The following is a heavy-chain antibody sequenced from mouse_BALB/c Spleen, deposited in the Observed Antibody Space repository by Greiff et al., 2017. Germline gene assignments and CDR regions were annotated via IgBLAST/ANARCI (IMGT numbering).Heavy chain of an antibody. Sequence: DVKLVESGGGLVQPGGSLRLSCATSGFTFSDFYMAWVRQPPGKRLEWIAASSNKANDYTTEYSASVKGRFIVSRDTSQSILYLQMNALRAEDTAIYYCARDAYGNYWYFDVWGAGTTVTVSS. CDR1: GFTFSDFY. CDR2: SSNKANDYTT. V-gene: IGHV7-1*02. J-gene: IGHJ1*01. CDR3: ARDAYGNYWYFDV. D-gene: IGHD2-1*01.